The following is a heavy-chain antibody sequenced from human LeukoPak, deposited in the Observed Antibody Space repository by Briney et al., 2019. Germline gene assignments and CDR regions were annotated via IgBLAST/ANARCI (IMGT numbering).Heavy chain of an antibody. Sequence: ASVKVSCKASGYTFTGYYMRWARQAPGQGLEWMGWINPNSGGTNYAQKFQGRVTMTRDTSISTAYMELSRLRSDDTAVYYCARRGWDTAMDFDYWGQGTLVTVSS. D-gene: IGHD5-18*01. CDR1: GYTFTGYY. CDR3: ARRGWDTAMDFDY. V-gene: IGHV1-2*02. J-gene: IGHJ4*02. CDR2: INPNSGGT.